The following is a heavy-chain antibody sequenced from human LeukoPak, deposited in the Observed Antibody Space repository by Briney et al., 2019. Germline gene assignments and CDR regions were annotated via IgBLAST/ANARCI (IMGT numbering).Heavy chain of an antibody. Sequence: PSETLSLTCTVSGGSISGSSTYYWAWIRQPPGKGLEWIGSLYYSGNIYYNPSLRSRVTISVDMSKNQFSLKVRSLTAADTSVYYCARHASSGACPTLDSWGQGTLVTVSS. CDR3: ARHASSGACPTLDS. CDR2: LYYSGNI. CDR1: GGSISGSSTYY. V-gene: IGHV4-39*01. J-gene: IGHJ4*02. D-gene: IGHD3-22*01.